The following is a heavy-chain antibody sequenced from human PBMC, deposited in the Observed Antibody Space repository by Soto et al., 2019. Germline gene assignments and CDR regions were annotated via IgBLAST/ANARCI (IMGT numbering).Heavy chain of an antibody. V-gene: IGHV4-31*03. CDR2: RYYSEST. J-gene: IGHJ4*02. CDR3: ARTKCSGGSCYSWSLDY. Sequence: SETLSLTCTVSGGSITTGVYYWSWIRHLPGKGLEWIGHRYYSESTYYNPSLRSRVSISLDTSKNQFSLKLSFVTAADTAMYYCARTKCSGGSCYSWSLDYWGQGTPVTVSS. D-gene: IGHD2-15*01. CDR1: GGSITTGVYY.